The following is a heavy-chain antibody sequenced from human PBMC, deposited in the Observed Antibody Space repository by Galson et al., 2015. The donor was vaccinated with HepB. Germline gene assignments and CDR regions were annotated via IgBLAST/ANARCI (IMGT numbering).Heavy chain of an antibody. CDR3: NKGSGELYYCGMDV. CDR1: GFTFGDYG. V-gene: IGHV3-49*03. CDR2: IRSKSYGGTT. Sequence: SLRLSCAASGFTFGDYGMSWFRQAPGKGLEWVGFIRSKSYGGTTEYAASVKGRFIISRDDSKSIAYPQMNSLKTEDTAVYFCNKGSGELYYCGMDVWGQGTTVTVSS. J-gene: IGHJ6*02. D-gene: IGHD3-10*01.